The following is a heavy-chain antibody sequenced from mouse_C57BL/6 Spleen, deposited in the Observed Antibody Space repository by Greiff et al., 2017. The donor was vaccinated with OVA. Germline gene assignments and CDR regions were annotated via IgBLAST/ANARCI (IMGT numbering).Heavy chain of an antibody. V-gene: IGHV5-6*02. CDR3: ASAPPYYGSSYDFDY. CDR1: GFTFSSYG. CDR2: ISSGGSYT. D-gene: IGHD1-1*01. Sequence: DVMLVESGGDLVKPGGSLKLSCAASGFTFSSYGMSWVRQTPDKRLEWVATISSGGSYTYYPDSVKGRFTISRDNAKNTLYLQMRSLNSEDTAMYYCASAPPYYGSSYDFDYWGQGTTLTVSS. J-gene: IGHJ2*01.